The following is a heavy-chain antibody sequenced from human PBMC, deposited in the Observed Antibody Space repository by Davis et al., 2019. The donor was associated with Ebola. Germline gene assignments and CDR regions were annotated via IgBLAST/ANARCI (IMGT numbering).Heavy chain of an antibody. V-gene: IGHV1-2*02. Sequence: ASVKVSCKTSGYTFTDHAMHWVRQAPGQGLEWMGWINPNTDATTYAQSLQGRVTMTRDTSINTAHMELSGLRSDDTAVYYCARDDKVMHFDYWGQGTLVTVSS. CDR1: GYTFTDHA. CDR2: INPNTDAT. J-gene: IGHJ4*02. CDR3: ARDDKVMHFDY. D-gene: IGHD3-16*01.